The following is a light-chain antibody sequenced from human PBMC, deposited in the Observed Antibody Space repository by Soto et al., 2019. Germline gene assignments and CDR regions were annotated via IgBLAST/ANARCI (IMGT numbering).Light chain of an antibody. Sequence: QSVLTQPASVSGSPGQSITVSCTGGSSDVGTYYYFSWYQQQPGKAPKVMIFEVNNQPSGVSDRFSGSQSGNTASLTISGLQAEDEADYYCCAYTSRSAGFVFGTGTKLTVL. CDR3: CAYTSRSAGFV. J-gene: IGLJ1*01. V-gene: IGLV2-14*01. CDR2: EVN. CDR1: SSDVGTYYY.